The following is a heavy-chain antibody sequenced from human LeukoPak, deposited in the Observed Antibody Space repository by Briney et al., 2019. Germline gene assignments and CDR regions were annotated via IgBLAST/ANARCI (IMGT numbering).Heavy chain of an antibody. CDR1: GGTFSSYA. D-gene: IGHD4-17*01. CDR3: ARESRWGLDYGDYGYFDY. J-gene: IGHJ4*02. Sequence: SVKVSCKASGGTFSSYAISWVRQAPGQGLEWMERIIPILGIANYAQKFQGRVTITADKSTSTAYMELSSLRSEDTAVYYCARESRWGLDYGDYGYFDYWGQGTLVTVSS. V-gene: IGHV1-69*04. CDR2: IIPILGIA.